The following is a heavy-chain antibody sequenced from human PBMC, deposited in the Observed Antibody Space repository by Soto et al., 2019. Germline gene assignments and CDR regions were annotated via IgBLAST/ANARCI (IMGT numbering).Heavy chain of an antibody. D-gene: IGHD2-21*01. CDR1: GYSFTSYW. CDR2: IYPGDSDT. V-gene: IGHV5-51*01. CDR3: SRAYLGGETYYGFDV. Sequence: GESLKISCVGSGYSFTSYWIGWVRQMPGKGLEWMGIIYPGDSDTRYSPSFQGQVTISADRSINTAYLQWSSLKASDTAMYYCSRAYLGGETYYGFDVWGQGTTVTVSS. J-gene: IGHJ6*02.